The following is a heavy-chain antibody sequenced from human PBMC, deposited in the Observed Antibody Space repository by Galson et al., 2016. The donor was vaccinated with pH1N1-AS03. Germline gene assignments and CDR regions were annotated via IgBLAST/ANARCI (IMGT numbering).Heavy chain of an antibody. J-gene: IGHJ4*02. Sequence: QSGAEVKKPGESLRISCKGSGYSFTNYWINWVRQMPGKGLEWMGRFDPSDSHTSYSPSFQGHVTFSADKSINTAYLQWSSLKSSDTAIYYCARGYSYFGFVYWGQGTLVTVSS. CDR3: ARGYSYFGFVY. CDR2: FDPSDSHT. V-gene: IGHV5-10-1*01. CDR1: GYSFTNYW. D-gene: IGHD5-12*01.